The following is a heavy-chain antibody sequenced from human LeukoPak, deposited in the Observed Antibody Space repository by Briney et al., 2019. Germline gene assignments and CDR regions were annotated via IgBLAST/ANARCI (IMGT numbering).Heavy chain of an antibody. J-gene: IGHJ3*02. D-gene: IGHD3-3*01. V-gene: IGHV4-34*01. CDR3: AKDFWSGLWAFDI. CDR2: INHSGST. Sequence: SETLSLTCAVYGGSFSGYYWSWIRQPPGKGLEWIGEINHSGSTNYNPSLKSRVTISVDTSKNQFSLKLSSVTAADTAVYYCAKDFWSGLWAFDIWGQGTMVTVSS. CDR1: GGSFSGYY.